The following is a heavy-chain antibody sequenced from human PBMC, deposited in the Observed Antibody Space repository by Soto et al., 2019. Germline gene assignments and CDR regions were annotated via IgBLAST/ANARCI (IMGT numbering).Heavy chain of an antibody. J-gene: IGHJ4*02. Sequence: PGGSLRLSCAASGFSFSSYGMHCVRQAPGKGLEWLALIWYDGSKELYADAVKGRFTISRDNSKNTAYLQMNSLRAEDTAAYFCARVNGCAGDCYSGVLDYWGQGTLVTVSS. D-gene: IGHD2-21*01. CDR2: IWYDGSKE. V-gene: IGHV3-33*01. CDR1: GFSFSSYG. CDR3: ARVNGCAGDCYSGVLDY.